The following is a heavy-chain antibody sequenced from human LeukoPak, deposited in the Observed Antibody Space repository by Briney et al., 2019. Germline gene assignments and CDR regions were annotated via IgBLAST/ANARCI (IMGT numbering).Heavy chain of an antibody. CDR2: VKSKADDGTT. D-gene: IGHD3-10*01. V-gene: IGHV3-15*01. J-gene: IGHJ3*02. CDR3: ATEGGSGSYYGDDAFDM. Sequence: GGSLRLSCTVSGFSFREHWMSWVRQAPGKGLEWVGRVKSKADDGTTDYAAPVQGRFTISRDDSKNTLSLQMNSLKTEDTAVYYCATEGGSGSYYGDDAFDMWGQGTMVTVSS. CDR1: GFSFREHW.